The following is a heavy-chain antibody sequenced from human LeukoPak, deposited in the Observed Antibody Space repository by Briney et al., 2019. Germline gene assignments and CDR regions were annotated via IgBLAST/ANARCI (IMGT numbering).Heavy chain of an antibody. CDR1: GYTFTIYD. Sequence: GASVKVSCKASGYTFTIYDINWVLQATGQGLEWMGWMNPNSGNTGYAQKLQGRVTMTRNTSISTAYMELSSLRSEDTAVYYCASGYYDSSGYNDYWGQGTLVTVSS. CDR3: ASGYYDSSGYNDY. J-gene: IGHJ4*02. D-gene: IGHD3-22*01. V-gene: IGHV1-8*01. CDR2: MNPNSGNT.